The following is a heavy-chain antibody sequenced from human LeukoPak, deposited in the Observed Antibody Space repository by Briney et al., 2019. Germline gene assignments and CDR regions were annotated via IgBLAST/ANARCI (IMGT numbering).Heavy chain of an antibody. CDR2: IYYSGST. V-gene: IGHV4-59*01. CDR3: ARLWDGDLDY. CDR1: GGSISSYY. Sequence: SETLSVTCTVSGGSISSYYWSWIRQPPGKGLEWIGYIYYSGSTNYNPSLKSRVTISVDTSKNQVSLKLSSVTAADTAVYYCARLWDGDLDYWGQGTLVTVSS. D-gene: IGHD4-17*01. J-gene: IGHJ4*02.